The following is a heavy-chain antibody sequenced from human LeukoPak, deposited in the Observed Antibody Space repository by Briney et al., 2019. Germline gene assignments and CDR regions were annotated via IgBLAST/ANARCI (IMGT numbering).Heavy chain of an antibody. CDR3: AKHGRTYWGLDY. D-gene: IGHD7-27*01. J-gene: IGHJ4*02. CDR2: ISGSGNTT. V-gene: IGHV3-23*01. Sequence: GGSLRLSCAGSGFTFRSYAMSWVRQAPGKGLEWVSSISGSGNTTYHTDSVKGRFAISRDNSKNMMFLQIKSLRAEDTAVYFCAKHGRTYWGLDYWGQGTLVTVSS. CDR1: GFTFRSYA.